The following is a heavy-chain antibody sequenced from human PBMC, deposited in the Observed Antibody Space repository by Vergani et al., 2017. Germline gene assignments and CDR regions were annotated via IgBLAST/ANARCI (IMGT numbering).Heavy chain of an antibody. Sequence: EVQLVESGGGLVQPGGSLRLSCAASGFTFSSYWMHWVRQAPGKGLVWVSRINSDGSSTSYADSVKGRFTISRDNAKNTLYLQMNSLRVEDTAVYYCARGGYYSHNCFDPWGQGTLVTVSS. CDR2: INSDGSST. CDR1: GFTFSSYW. D-gene: IGHD3-10*01. V-gene: IGHV3-74*01. J-gene: IGHJ5*02. CDR3: ARGGYYSHNCFDP.